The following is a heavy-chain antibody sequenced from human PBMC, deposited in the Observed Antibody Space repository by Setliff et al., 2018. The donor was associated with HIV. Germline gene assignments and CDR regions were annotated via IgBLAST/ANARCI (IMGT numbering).Heavy chain of an antibody. CDR1: GYTFTNYG. J-gene: IGHJ3*02. V-gene: IGHV1-18*01. CDR2: ISAYNGDT. Sequence: ASVKVSCKASGYTFTNYGISWVRQAPGQGLEWMGWISAYNGDTNYAQTVQGRVTMTADTSTRTAYMELRSLRSDDTAVYYCARRPIFYQLLLDAFDIWGQGTMVTV. CDR3: ARRPIFYQLLLDAFDI. D-gene: IGHD2-2*01.